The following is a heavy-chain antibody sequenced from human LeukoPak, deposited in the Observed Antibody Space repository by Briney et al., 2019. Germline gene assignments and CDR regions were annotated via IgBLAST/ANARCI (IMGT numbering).Heavy chain of an antibody. CDR1: GLTFSSHA. CDR3: ARGGAATRVTLREAGDNWLDP. V-gene: IGHV3-30-3*01. D-gene: IGHD6-25*01. CDR2: ISDDGPSE. Sequence: GGSLRLSCVASGLTFSSHAMHWVRQAPGKGLEWVAVISDDGPSEYYADSVKGRFTISRDNSKNTLYLQMNSLRLENTAVYYCARGGAATRVTLREAGDNWLDPWGQGTLVTVSS. J-gene: IGHJ5*02.